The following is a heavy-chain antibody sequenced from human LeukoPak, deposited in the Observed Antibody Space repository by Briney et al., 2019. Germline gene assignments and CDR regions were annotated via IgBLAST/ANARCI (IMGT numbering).Heavy chain of an antibody. CDR2: IKQDGSEK. Sequence: GGSLRLSCAASGFTFSSYWMSWVRQAPGKGLEWVANIKQDGSEKYYVDSVRGRFTISRDNAKNSLYLQMNSLRAEDTAVYYCASLSYYYDSRGYLPYYFDYWGQGTLVTVSS. V-gene: IGHV3-7*03. CDR3: ASLSYYYDSRGYLPYYFDY. J-gene: IGHJ4*02. D-gene: IGHD3-22*01. CDR1: GFTFSSYW.